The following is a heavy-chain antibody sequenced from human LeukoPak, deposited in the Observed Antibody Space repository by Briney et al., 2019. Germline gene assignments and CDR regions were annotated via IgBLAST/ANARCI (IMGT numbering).Heavy chain of an antibody. CDR1: GFTFSSYA. V-gene: IGHV3-23*01. J-gene: IGHJ4*02. CDR2: ISGSGGST. D-gene: IGHD3-22*01. CDR3: AKDQHSSGYYLDYFDC. Sequence: GGSLRLSCAASGFTFSSYAMSWVRQAPGKGREGGSAISGSGGSTYYADSVKGRFTISRDNSKNTLYLQMNSLRAEDTAVYYCAKDQHSSGYYLDYFDCWGQGTLVTVSS.